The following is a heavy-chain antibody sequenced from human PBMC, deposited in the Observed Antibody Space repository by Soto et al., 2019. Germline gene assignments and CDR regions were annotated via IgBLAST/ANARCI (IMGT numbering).Heavy chain of an antibody. Sequence: QVGLQESGPGLVKPSETLSLTCTVSGDSISNYYWTWVRQSPGKGLEWIGYILYSGSTNYNPSLKSRVAMSVDTSKNQFSLKMTSVSAADTAVYYCARERTTGTAWARNFHYCCLYVWGRGTTVIVS. V-gene: IGHV4-59*12. CDR3: ARERTTGTAWARNFHYCCLYV. CDR1: GDSISNYY. D-gene: IGHD1-7*01. J-gene: IGHJ6*02. CDR2: ILYSGST.